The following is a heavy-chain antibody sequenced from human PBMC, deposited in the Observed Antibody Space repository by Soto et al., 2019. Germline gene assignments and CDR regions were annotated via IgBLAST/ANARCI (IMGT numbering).Heavy chain of an antibody. CDR1: GDTFNFYS. J-gene: IGHJ4*02. D-gene: IGHD3-10*01. V-gene: IGHV1-69*02. CDR3: ASSYGSGYRAFDS. Sequence: QVQLVQSGAEVKRPGSSVKVSCKASGDTFNFYSINWVRQAPGLGLEWMGRVNPIVSMSNYAQKFQGRVTMTADKSTSTAYMELRSLRSEDTAIYYCASSYGSGYRAFDSWGQGALVTVSS. CDR2: VNPIVSMS.